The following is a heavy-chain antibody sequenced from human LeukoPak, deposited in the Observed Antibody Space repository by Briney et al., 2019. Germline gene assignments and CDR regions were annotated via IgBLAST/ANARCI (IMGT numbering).Heavy chain of an antibody. J-gene: IGHJ6*03. Sequence: GGSLRLSCAASGFTFSSYEMNWVRQAPGKGLEWVSYIGSSSSTIYYGDSVKGRFTISRDNAKNSLYLQVNNLRAEDTAVYFCARGGYDISGYYHYYYYMDVWGKGTTVTVSS. V-gene: IGHV3-48*03. CDR1: GFTFSSYE. D-gene: IGHD3-22*01. CDR2: IGSSSSTI. CDR3: ARGGYDISGYYHYYYYMDV.